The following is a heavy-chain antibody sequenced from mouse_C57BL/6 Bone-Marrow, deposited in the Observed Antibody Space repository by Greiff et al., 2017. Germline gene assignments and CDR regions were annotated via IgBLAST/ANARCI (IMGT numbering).Heavy chain of an antibody. D-gene: IGHD2-4*01. V-gene: IGHV3-6*01. Sequence: EVQLVESGPGLVKPSQSLSLTCSVTGYSITSGYYWNWIRQFPGNKLEWMGYISYDGSNNYNPSLKNRIAITLDTSKNQFFLKLNSVTTEDTATYYGAREGYYDYDLAYWGQGTLVTVSA. CDR2: ISYDGSN. CDR3: AREGYYDYDLAY. J-gene: IGHJ3*01. CDR1: GYSITSGYY.